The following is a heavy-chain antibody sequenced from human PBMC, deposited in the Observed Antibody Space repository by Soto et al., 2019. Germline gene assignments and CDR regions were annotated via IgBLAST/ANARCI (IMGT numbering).Heavy chain of an antibody. V-gene: IGHV4-59*01. CDR3: ARGLTIFGVAFFDY. Sequence: SETLSLTCTVSGGSISSYYWSWIRQPPGKGLEWIGYIYYSGSTNYNPSLKSRVTISVDTSKNQFSLKLSSVTAADTAVYYCARGLTIFGVAFFDYWGQGTLFTVSS. J-gene: IGHJ4*02. D-gene: IGHD3-3*01. CDR2: IYYSGST. CDR1: GGSISSYY.